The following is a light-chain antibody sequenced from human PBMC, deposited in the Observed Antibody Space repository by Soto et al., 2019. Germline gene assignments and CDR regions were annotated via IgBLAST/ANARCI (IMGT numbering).Light chain of an antibody. CDR1: SSDVGAYDY. CDR3: SSYTPSNTWV. Sequence: QSALTQPASVSGSPGQSITISCTGTSSDVGAYDYVSWYQQHPGKAPKFMLYEVSNRPSGLSNRFSGSKSGNTASLTISGLQAEDEADYYCSSYTPSNTWVFGGGTKLTV. V-gene: IGLV2-14*01. J-gene: IGLJ3*02. CDR2: EVS.